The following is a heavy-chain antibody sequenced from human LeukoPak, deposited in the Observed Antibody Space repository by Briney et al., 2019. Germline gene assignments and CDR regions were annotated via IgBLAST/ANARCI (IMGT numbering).Heavy chain of an antibody. J-gene: IGHJ6*02. CDR3: ARDGGGSGSYPYYYYYGMDV. Sequence: ASVTVSCKASGYTFTSYAMHWVRQAPGQRLEWMGWINAGNGNTKYSQKFQGRVTITRDTSASTAYMELSSLRSEDTAVYYCARDGGGSGSYPYYYYYGMDVWGQGTTVTVSS. V-gene: IGHV1-3*01. CDR2: INAGNGNT. CDR1: GYTFTSYA. D-gene: IGHD3-10*01.